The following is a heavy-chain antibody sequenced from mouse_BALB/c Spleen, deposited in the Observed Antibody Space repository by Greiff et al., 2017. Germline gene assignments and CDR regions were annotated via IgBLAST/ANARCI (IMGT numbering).Heavy chain of an antibody. CDR2: IYPGDGDT. CDR1: GYAFSSYW. Sequence: QVQLKESGAELVRPGSSVKISCKASGYAFSSYWMNWVQQRPGQGLEWIGQIYPGDGDTNYNGKFKGIATLTADKSSSTAYMQLSSLTSEDSAVYFCASYYCAMDYWGQGTSVTVSS. V-gene: IGHV1-80*01. CDR3: ASYYCAMDY. J-gene: IGHJ4*01.